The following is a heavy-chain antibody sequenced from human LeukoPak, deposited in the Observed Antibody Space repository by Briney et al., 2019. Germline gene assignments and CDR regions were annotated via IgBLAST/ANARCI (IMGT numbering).Heavy chain of an antibody. D-gene: IGHD1-26*01. J-gene: IGHJ4*02. CDR3: AYSGSYGHLGY. CDR1: GGSISSNAYY. Sequence: SETLSLTCTVSGGSISSNAYYWAWIRQPPGKGLEWIGSIYFSVSTYYNPSLKSRVTISVDTSKNQFSLRLSSVTAADTALYYCAYSGSYGHLGYWGQGIPVTVSS. CDR2: IYFSVST. V-gene: IGHV4-39*01.